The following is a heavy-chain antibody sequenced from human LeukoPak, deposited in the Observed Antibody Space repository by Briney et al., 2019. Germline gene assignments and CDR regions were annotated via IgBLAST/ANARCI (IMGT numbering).Heavy chain of an antibody. V-gene: IGHV3-21*01. Sequence: WETLSLSCAASGFTFSSYSMNWVRQPPRQGLEWVSSISSSSSYIYYEDSVKGRFTTSRDNAKNKLYLQRNSLRAEDTVVYYCARDRRWERSYFDYWGQGTLVTVSS. D-gene: IGHD1-26*01. J-gene: IGHJ4*02. CDR1: GFTFSSYS. CDR3: ARDRRWERSYFDY. CDR2: ISSSSSYI.